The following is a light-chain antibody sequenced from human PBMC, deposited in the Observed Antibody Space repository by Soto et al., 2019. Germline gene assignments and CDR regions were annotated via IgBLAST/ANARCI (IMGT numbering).Light chain of an antibody. J-gene: IGLJ3*02. CDR2: YDD. V-gene: IGLV1-36*01. CDR1: NSNIGNNA. Sequence: QSVLTQPPSVSGAPRQRVTISCSGSNSNIGNNAVNWYQQLPGKAPKLLIYYDDLLPSGVSDRFSGSKSGNTASLTISGLQAEDEADYYCCSYAGSYTWVFGGGTKLTVL. CDR3: CSYAGSYTWV.